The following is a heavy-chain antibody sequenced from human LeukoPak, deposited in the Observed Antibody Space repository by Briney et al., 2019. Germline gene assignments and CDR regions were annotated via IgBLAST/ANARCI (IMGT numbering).Heavy chain of an antibody. J-gene: IGHJ4*02. V-gene: IGHV3-23*01. CDR3: ATVSGYCSSTSCSNYLDY. Sequence: GGSLRLSCAASGFTFSSYAMSWVRQAPGKGLEWVSAISGSGGSTYYADSVKGRFAISRDNSKNTLYLQMNSLRAEDTAVYYCATVSGYCSSTSCSNYLDYWGQGTLVTVSS. D-gene: IGHD2-2*01. CDR2: ISGSGGST. CDR1: GFTFSSYA.